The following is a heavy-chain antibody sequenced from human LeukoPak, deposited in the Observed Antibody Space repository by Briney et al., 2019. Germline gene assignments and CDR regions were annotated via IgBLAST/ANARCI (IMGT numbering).Heavy chain of an antibody. CDR3: ARDDEFDY. CDR1: GFTFSSYS. Sequence: GGSLRLSCAASGFTFSSYSMNWVRQAPGKGLEWVSSIRSSSSYIYYADSVKGRFTISRDNAKNSLYLQMNSLRAEDTAVYYCARDDEFDYWGQGTLVTVSS. CDR2: IRSSSSYI. V-gene: IGHV3-21*01. J-gene: IGHJ4*02.